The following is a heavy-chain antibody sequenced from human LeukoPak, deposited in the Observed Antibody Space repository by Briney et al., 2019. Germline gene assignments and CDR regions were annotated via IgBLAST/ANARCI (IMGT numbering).Heavy chain of an antibody. V-gene: IGHV1-69*04. Sequence: SVRVSCKASGGTFSSYAISWVRQAPGQGLEWMGRIIPILGIANYAQKFQGRVTITADKSTSTAYMELSSLRSEDTAVYYCARDSGRLNYWGQGTLVTVSS. D-gene: IGHD6-19*01. CDR3: ARDSGRLNY. J-gene: IGHJ4*02. CDR2: IIPILGIA. CDR1: GGTFSSYA.